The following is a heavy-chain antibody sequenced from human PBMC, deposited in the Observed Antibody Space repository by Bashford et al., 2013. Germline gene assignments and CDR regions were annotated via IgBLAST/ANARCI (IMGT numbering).Heavy chain of an antibody. V-gene: IGHV3-7*01. Sequence: GSLRLSCAASRFTFSTYAMSWVRQAPGKGLEWVANINAEGSDKNYVDSVRGRFTVSRDIAENSVHLQMNSLRAEDTAVYYCARDRLLNYGLESWGQGTLGHRLL. D-gene: IGHD1-7*01. J-gene: IGHJ4*02. CDR2: INAEGSDK. CDR3: ARDRLLNYGLES. CDR1: RFTFSTYA.